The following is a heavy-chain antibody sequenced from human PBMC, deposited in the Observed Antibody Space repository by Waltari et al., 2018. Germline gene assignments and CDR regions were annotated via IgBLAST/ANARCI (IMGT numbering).Heavy chain of an antibody. J-gene: IGHJ6*02. CDR3: ARDGYDFWSGMDV. CDR1: SSGGYY. V-gene: IGHV4-31*02. D-gene: IGHD3-3*01. Sequence: SSGGYYWSWIRQHPGKGLEWIGYIYYSGSTYYNPSLKSRVTISVDTSKNQFSLKLSSVTAADTAVYYCARDGYDFWSGMDVWGQGTTVTVSS. CDR2: IYYSGST.